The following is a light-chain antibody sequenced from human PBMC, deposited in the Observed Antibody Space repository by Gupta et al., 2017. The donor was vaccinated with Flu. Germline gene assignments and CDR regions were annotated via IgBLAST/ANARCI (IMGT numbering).Light chain of an antibody. J-gene: IGLJ2*01. CDR3: SSYTSSNTLV. Sequence: SITISCTGTSSDVGGYNYVSWYLQHPGKAPKLMIYDVSNRPSGISTRFSGSKSGNTASLTISGLQADDEADYYCSSYTSSNTLVFGGGTKLTVL. CDR1: SSDVGGYNY. V-gene: IGLV2-14*04. CDR2: DVS.